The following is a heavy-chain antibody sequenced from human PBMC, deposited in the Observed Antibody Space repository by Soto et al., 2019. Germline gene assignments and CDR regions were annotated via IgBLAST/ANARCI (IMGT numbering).Heavy chain of an antibody. Sequence: ASVKVSCKASGYTFTGYYMHWVRQAPGQGLEWMGWINPNSGGTNYAQKFQGWVTMTRDTSISTAYMGLSRLRSDDTAVYYCARGGCSGGSCYRITTEKNWFDPWGQGTLVTVSS. CDR1: GYTFTGYY. V-gene: IGHV1-2*04. CDR3: ARGGCSGGSCYRITTEKNWFDP. J-gene: IGHJ5*02. CDR2: INPNSGGT. D-gene: IGHD2-15*01.